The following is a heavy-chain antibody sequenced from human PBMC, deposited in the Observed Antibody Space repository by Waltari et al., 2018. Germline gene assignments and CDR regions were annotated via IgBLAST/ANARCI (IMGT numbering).Heavy chain of an antibody. CDR1: GYTFTSYA. Sequence: QVQLVQSGSELKKPGASVKVSCKASGYTFTSYAMNWVRQAPGQGLEWMGWINTSPGNPTYPTGFTGRFFFSLATCVRTEFLQVSNLKAGDTAVYYWAREGGGAVRLYYWGQGTLVTVSS. J-gene: IGHJ4*02. CDR2: INTSPGNP. CDR3: AREGGGAVRLYY. V-gene: IGHV7-4-1*02. D-gene: IGHD6-6*01.